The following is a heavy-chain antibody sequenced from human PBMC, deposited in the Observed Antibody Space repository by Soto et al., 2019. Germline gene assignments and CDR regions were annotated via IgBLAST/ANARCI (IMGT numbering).Heavy chain of an antibody. CDR3: AHGPFIGRYFAWFLDY. CDR2: IYWDDTK. J-gene: IGHJ4*02. D-gene: IGHD3-9*01. Sequence: QITLKESGPTVVKPAQTLTLTCTFSGFSLSTSGVGVGWIRQPPGKALEWLALIYWDDTKRYSPSLKSRLAITKDTSKNQVVLTMTNMDPVDTATYYCAHGPFIGRYFAWFLDYWGQGTLVTVSS. V-gene: IGHV2-5*02. CDR1: GFSLSTSGVG.